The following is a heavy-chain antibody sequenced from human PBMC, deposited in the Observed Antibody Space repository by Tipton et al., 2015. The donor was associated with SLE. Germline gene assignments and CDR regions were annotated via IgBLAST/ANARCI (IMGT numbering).Heavy chain of an antibody. CDR3: ARGSNGNFDL. Sequence: TLSLTCAVYGGSFSGYYWSWIRQLPGKGLEWIGEINHSGSTNYNPSLKSRVTISVDTSKNQFSLKLSSVTAADTAVYYCARGSNGNFDLWGRGTLVTVSS. CDR2: INHSGST. V-gene: IGHV4-34*01. J-gene: IGHJ2*01. CDR1: GGSFSGYY. D-gene: IGHD2-8*01.